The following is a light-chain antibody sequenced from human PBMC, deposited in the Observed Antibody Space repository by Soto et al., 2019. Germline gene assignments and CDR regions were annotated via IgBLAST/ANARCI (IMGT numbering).Light chain of an antibody. CDR1: QSVSSY. Sequence: EIVLTQSPATLSLSPGERATLSCRASQSVSSYLAWYQQKPGQAPRLLIYDASNRATGIPARFSGSGSGTDFTLTISSLEPEDFAVYYCQQYTVSPFSFGGGTKVDLK. CDR3: QQYTVSPFS. J-gene: IGKJ4*01. CDR2: DAS. V-gene: IGKV3-11*01.